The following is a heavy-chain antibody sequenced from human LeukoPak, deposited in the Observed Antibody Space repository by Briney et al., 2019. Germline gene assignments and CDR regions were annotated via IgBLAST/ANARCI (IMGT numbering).Heavy chain of an antibody. D-gene: IGHD2-8*01. Sequence: GGSLRLSCAASGFTFSSYAMSWVRQAPGKGLEWVSAISGSGGSTYYADSVKGRFTISRDNSKNTLYLQVNSLRAEDTAVYYCAKGHIVLMVYALYFDYWGQGTLVTVSS. CDR2: ISGSGGST. J-gene: IGHJ4*02. V-gene: IGHV3-23*01. CDR3: AKGHIVLMVYALYFDY. CDR1: GFTFSSYA.